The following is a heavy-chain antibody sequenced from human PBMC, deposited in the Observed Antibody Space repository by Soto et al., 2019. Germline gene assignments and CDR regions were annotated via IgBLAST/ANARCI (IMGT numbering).Heavy chain of an antibody. J-gene: IGHJ5*02. V-gene: IGHV4-39*01. CDR2: IYYSGST. Sequence: SETLSLTCTVSGGSISSSSYYWGWVRQPPGEGLEWIGSIYYSGSTYYNPSLKSRVTISVDTSKNQFSLKLSSVTAADTAVYYCARHGQYCSGGSCYSGFYNWFDPWGQGTLVTVSS. CDR1: GGSISSSSYY. CDR3: ARHGQYCSGGSCYSGFYNWFDP. D-gene: IGHD2-15*01.